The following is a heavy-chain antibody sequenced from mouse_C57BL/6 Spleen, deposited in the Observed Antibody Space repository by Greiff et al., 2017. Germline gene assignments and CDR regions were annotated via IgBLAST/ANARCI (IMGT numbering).Heavy chain of an antibody. CDR2: IYPGDGDT. CDR3: AQSSDYYAMDY. Sequence: QVQLQQSGAELVKPGASVKISCKASGYAFSSYWMNWVKQRPGKGLEWIGQIYPGDGDTNYNGKFKGKATLTADKSSSTAYMQLSSLTSEDSAVYFCAQSSDYYAMDYWGQGTSVTVSS. J-gene: IGHJ4*01. CDR1: GYAFSSYW. V-gene: IGHV1-80*01.